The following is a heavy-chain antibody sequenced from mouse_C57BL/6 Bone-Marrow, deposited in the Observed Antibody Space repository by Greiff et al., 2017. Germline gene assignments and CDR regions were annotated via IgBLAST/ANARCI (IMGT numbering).Heavy chain of an antibody. CDR1: EYDFPSHD. J-gene: IGHJ3*01. CDR2: INSDGGST. D-gene: IGHD4-1*01. V-gene: IGHV5-2*01. Sequence: EVKLVESGGGLVQPGESLKLSCESNEYDFPSHDMSWVSKTPEKRLEWVAAINSDGGSTYYPDTMERRFIISIDTTKKTLYLQMSSLRSEATALYYCARLFNWAWFAYWGQGTLVTVSA. CDR3: ARLFNWAWFAY.